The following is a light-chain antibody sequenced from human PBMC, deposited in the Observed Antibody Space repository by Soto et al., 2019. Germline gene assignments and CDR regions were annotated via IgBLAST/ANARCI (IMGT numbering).Light chain of an antibody. CDR1: SGHSSYA. CDR2: LNSDGSH. J-gene: IGLJ3*02. Sequence: QLVLTQSHSASASLGASVKLTCTLSSGHSSYAIAWHQQQPEKGPRYLMNLNSDGSHSKGDGIPDRFSGSSSGAERYLTISSLQSEDEADYYCQTWGTGIRVFGGGTKLTVL. CDR3: QTWGTGIRV. V-gene: IGLV4-69*01.